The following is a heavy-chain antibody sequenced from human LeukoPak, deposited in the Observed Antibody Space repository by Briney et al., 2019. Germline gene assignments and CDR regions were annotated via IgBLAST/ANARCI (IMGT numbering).Heavy chain of an antibody. J-gene: IGHJ4*02. Sequence: SETLSLTCAVYGGSFSGYYWSWIRQPPGKGLEWIGEINHSGSTNYNPSLKSRVTISVDTSKNQFSLKLSSVTAADTAVYYCANLHYTAAGDYWGQGTLVTVSS. V-gene: IGHV4-34*01. CDR3: ANLHYTAAGDY. CDR2: INHSGST. CDR1: GGSFSGYY. D-gene: IGHD6-13*01.